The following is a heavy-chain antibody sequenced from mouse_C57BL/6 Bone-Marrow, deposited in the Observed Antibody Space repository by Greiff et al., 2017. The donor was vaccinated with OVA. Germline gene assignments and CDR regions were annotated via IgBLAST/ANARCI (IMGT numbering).Heavy chain of an antibody. D-gene: IGHD2-3*01. J-gene: IGHJ3*01. CDR2: ISDGGSYT. V-gene: IGHV5-4*01. CDR3: ADGYPWFAY. Sequence: EVQLQESGGGLVKPGGSLKLSCAASGFTFSSYAMSWVRQTPEKRLEWVATISDGGSYTYYPDNVKGRFTISRDNAKNNLYLQMSHLKSEDTAMYYCADGYPWFAYWGQGTLVTVSA. CDR1: GFTFSSYA.